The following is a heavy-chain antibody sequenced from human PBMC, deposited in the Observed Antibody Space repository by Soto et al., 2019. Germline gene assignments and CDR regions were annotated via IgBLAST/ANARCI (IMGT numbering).Heavy chain of an antibody. V-gene: IGHV1-3*01. J-gene: IGHJ5*02. CDR1: GYTFTSYA. CDR2: INAGNGNT. CDR3: GRGSGLHGFDP. Sequence: ASVKVSCKASGYTFTSYAMHWVRQAPGQRLEWMGWINAGNGNTKYSQKFQGRVTITRDTSASTAYMELGSLRSEDTAVYYCGRGSGLHGFDPWGQGTLVTVSS. D-gene: IGHD3-10*01.